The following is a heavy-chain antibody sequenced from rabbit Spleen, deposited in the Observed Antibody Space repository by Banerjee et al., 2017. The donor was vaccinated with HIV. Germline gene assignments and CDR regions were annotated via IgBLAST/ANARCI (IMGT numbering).Heavy chain of an antibody. Sequence: QEQLVESGGGLVQPEGSLTLTCKASGFSLSNGYVMCWVRQAPGKGLEWIGCINSGSGNAVYATCVNGRFTISRSTSQNTMTLKMTSLTAADTATYFCARDLAGVIGWNFGLWGQGTLVTVS. D-gene: IGHD4-1*01. CDR1: GFSLSNGYV. J-gene: IGHJ3*01. CDR2: INSGSGNA. V-gene: IGHV1S47*01. CDR3: ARDLAGVIGWNFGL.